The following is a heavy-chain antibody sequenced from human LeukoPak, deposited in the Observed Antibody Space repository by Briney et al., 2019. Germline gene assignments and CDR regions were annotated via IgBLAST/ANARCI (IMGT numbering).Heavy chain of an antibody. CDR3: ARLETYRFQY. CDR2: IYSGGNT. Sequence: SGGSLRLSCAASGFTFSNAWMSWVRQAPGKGLEWVSVIYSGGNTYYADSVKGRFTVSRDNSKNTLCLQMNGLRADDTAVYYCARLETYRFQYWGQGTLVTVSS. J-gene: IGHJ4*02. V-gene: IGHV3-53*01. CDR1: GFTFSNAW. D-gene: IGHD3-16*02.